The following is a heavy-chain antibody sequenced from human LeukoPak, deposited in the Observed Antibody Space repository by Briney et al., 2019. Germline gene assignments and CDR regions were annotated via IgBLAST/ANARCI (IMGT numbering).Heavy chain of an antibody. V-gene: IGHV3-23*01. Sequence: GGSLRLSCAASGFTFSSYAMSWVRQAPGKGLEWVSAISGSGGSTYYADSVKGRFTISRDNSKNTLYLQMSSLRAEDTAVYYCAKVGYSYGSLDYWGQGTLVTVSS. CDR1: GFTFSSYA. D-gene: IGHD5-18*01. CDR3: AKVGYSYGSLDY. J-gene: IGHJ4*02. CDR2: ISGSGGST.